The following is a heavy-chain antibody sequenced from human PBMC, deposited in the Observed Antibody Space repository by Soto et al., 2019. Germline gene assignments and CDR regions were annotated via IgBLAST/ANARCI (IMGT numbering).Heavy chain of an antibody. CDR2: IKSKTDGGTT. CDR3: TTDYHCSGGSCYWGGEDY. D-gene: IGHD2-15*01. CDR1: GFTFSNAW. J-gene: IGHJ4*02. V-gene: IGHV3-15*01. Sequence: GGSLRLSCAASGFTFSNAWMSWVRQAPGKGLEWVGRIKSKTDGGTTDYAAPVKGRFTISRDDSKNTLYLQMNSLKTEDTAVYYCTTDYHCSGGSCYWGGEDYWGQGTLVTVSS.